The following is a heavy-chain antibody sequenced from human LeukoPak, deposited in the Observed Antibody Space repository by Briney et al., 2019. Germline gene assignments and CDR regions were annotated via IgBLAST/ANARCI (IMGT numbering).Heavy chain of an antibody. CDR3: AREVYSGYGYGMDV. CDR2: IWYDGSNK. Sequence: GGSLRLSCAASGFTFSSYGMHWVRQAPGKGLEWVAVIWYDGSNKYYADSVKGRFTISRDNAKNSLYLQMNSLRAEDTAVYYCAREVYSGYGYGMDVWGQGTTVTVSS. CDR1: GFTFSSYG. V-gene: IGHV3-33*01. J-gene: IGHJ6*02. D-gene: IGHD5-12*01.